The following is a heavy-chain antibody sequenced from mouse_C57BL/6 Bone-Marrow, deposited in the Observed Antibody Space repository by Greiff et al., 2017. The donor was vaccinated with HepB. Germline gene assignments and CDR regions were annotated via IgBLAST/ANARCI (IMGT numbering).Heavy chain of an antibody. D-gene: IGHD1-1*01. J-gene: IGHJ2*01. CDR2: ISDGGSYT. Sequence: EVQRVESGGGLVKPGGSLKLSCAASGFTFSSYAMSWVRQTPEKRLEWVATISDGGSYTYYPDNVKGRFTISRDNAKNNLYLQMSHLKSEDTAMYYCAREDSYYYGSRDYWGQGTTLTVSS. V-gene: IGHV5-4*01. CDR1: GFTFSSYA. CDR3: AREDSYYYGSRDY.